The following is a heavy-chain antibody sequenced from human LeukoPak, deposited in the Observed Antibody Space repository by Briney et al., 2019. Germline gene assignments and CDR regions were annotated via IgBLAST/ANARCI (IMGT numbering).Heavy chain of an antibody. CDR2: ISAYNGNT. J-gene: IGHJ6*03. D-gene: IGHD2-2*01. CDR1: GYTFTSYG. V-gene: IGHV1-18*01. CDR3: ARDHGVVVPAAYMDV. Sequence: GASVKVSCKASGYTFTSYGISWARQGPGQGREWMGWISAYNGNTNYAQKLQGRVTMTTDTSTSTAYMELRSLRSDDTAVYYCARDHGVVVPAAYMDVWGKGTTVTVSS.